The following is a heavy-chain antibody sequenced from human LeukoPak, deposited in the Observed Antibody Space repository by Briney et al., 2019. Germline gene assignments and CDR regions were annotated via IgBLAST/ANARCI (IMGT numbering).Heavy chain of an antibody. J-gene: IGHJ4*02. CDR2: IHYRGNT. CDR3: ARLVGSSWYHEVLFGRDY. D-gene: IGHD6-13*01. V-gene: IGHV4-4*02. CDR1: GGSISSSNW. Sequence: SGTLSLTCAVSGGSISSSNWWSWVRQPPGKGLEWIGTIHYRGNTYYNPSLKSRVAISVDTSKNQFSLKLTSVTAADTAMYYCARLVGSSWYHEVLFGRDYWGQGTLVTVSS.